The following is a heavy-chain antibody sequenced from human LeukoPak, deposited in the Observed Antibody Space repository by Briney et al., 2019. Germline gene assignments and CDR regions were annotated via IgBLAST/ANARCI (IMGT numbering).Heavy chain of an antibody. CDR1: GFTFSGYY. Sequence: ASVKVSCKASGFTFSGYYMHWVRQAPGQGFEWMGWINPNSGGTNFAQKFQGRVTMTRDTSISTAYMELSRLKSDDTAVYYCARDGEAVAGTRLPNYWYFDLWGRGTLVTVSS. CDR2: INPNSGGT. D-gene: IGHD6-19*01. V-gene: IGHV1-2*02. J-gene: IGHJ2*01. CDR3: ARDGEAVAGTRLPNYWYFDL.